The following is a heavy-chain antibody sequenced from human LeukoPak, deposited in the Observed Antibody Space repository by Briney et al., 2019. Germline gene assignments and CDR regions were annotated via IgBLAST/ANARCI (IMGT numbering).Heavy chain of an antibody. V-gene: IGHV3-74*01. D-gene: IGHD2/OR15-2a*01. CDR3: ARVGHTSVDY. CDR1: GFTFSNYW. Sequence: GGSLRLSCAASGFTFSNYWMHWVRQAPGKGLVWVSYIDSDGITRYADSVKGRFTISRDDAENTLSLQMNSLRAEDTAVYYCARVGHTSVDYWGQGTLVTVSS. CDR2: IDSDGIT. J-gene: IGHJ4*02.